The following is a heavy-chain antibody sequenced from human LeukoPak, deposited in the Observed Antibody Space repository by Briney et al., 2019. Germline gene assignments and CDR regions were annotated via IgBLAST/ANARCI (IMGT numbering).Heavy chain of an antibody. D-gene: IGHD3-9*01. CDR1: GFSFSNHY. CDR3: PRVIVAVPGYFDYFDF. CDR2: INEDGSNK. Sequence: GGSLRLSCTASGFSFSNHYMRWIRQAPGKGLEWVANINEDGSNKWHLGSVKGRFTVSRDNARNSLYLQMNSLRVEDTAVYYCPRVIVAVPGYFDYFDFWGQGVLAPVSS. J-gene: IGHJ4*02. V-gene: IGHV3-7*01.